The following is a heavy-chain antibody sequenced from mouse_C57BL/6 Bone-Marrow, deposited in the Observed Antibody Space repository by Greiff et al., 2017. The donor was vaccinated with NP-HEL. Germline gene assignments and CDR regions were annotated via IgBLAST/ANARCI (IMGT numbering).Heavy chain of an antibody. CDR2: ILPSIGRT. Sequence: VQLQQSGSELRSPGSSVKLSCKDFDSEVFPIAYMSWVRKKPGHGFEWIGGILPSIGRTIYGEKFEDKAKLDADTPSNTSYMELNSLTSEDSTIYYCARGGYLYWYCDVWGTGTTVTVSS. CDR1: DSEVFPIAY. D-gene: IGHD2-2*01. CDR3: ARGGYLYWYCDV. V-gene: IGHV15-2*01. J-gene: IGHJ1*03.